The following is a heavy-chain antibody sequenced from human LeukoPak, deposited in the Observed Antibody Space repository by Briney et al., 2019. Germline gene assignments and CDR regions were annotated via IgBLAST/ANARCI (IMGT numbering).Heavy chain of an antibody. D-gene: IGHD6-6*01. V-gene: IGHV4-30-2*01. Sequence: RSSETLSLTCTVSGGSISSGGYYWSWIRQPPGKGLEWIGYIYHSGSTYYNPSLKSRVTISVDRSKNQFSLKLSSVTAADTAVYYCCRLGGSSSSVFRDAFDMWGQGTMVTVSS. J-gene: IGHJ3*02. CDR1: GGSISSGGYY. CDR2: IYHSGST. CDR3: CRLGGSSSSVFRDAFDM.